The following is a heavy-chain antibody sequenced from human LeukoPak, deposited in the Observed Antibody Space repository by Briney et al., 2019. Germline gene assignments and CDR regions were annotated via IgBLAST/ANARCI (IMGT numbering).Heavy chain of an antibody. D-gene: IGHD1-26*01. CDR3: TTPGSLSPFDY. V-gene: IGHV3-15*01. J-gene: IGHJ4*02. CDR2: IKSKTDGGTT. CDR1: GFSFSTYG. Sequence: GGSLRLSCAASGFSFSTYGMHWVRQAPGKGLEWAGRIKSKTDGGTTDYAAPVKGRFTISRDDSKNTLYLQMNSLKTEDTAVYYCTTPGSLSPFDYWGQGTLVTVSS.